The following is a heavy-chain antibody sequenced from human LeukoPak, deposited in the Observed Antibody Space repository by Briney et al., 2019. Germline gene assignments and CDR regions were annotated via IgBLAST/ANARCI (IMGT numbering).Heavy chain of an antibody. Sequence: SETLFLTCTVSGGSISSSSYYWGWIRQPPGKGLEWIGSIYYSGSTYYNPSLKSRVTISVDTSKNQFSLKLSSVTAADTAVYYCARHPPGIGEYYFDYWGQGTLVTVSS. CDR2: IYYSGST. J-gene: IGHJ4*02. CDR3: ARHPPGIGEYYFDY. D-gene: IGHD3-10*01. CDR1: GGSISSSSYY. V-gene: IGHV4-39*01.